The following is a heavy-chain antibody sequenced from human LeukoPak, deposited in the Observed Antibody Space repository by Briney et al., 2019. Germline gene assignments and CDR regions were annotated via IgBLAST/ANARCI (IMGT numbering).Heavy chain of an antibody. CDR1: GGSISSSSYY. CDR3: ARHRTPRGYSGYDPYYYYGMDV. Sequence: SETLSLTCTVSGGSISSSSYYWGWIRQPPGKGLERIGSIYYSGNTYYKPSLESRVTIFVDTSKNQFSLKLSSVTAADTAVYYCARHRTPRGYSGYDPYYYYGMDVWGQGITVTVSS. V-gene: IGHV4-39*01. J-gene: IGHJ6*02. CDR2: IYYSGNT. D-gene: IGHD5-12*01.